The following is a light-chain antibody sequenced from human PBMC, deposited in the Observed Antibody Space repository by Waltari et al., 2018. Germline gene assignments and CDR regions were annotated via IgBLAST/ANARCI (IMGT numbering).Light chain of an antibody. Sequence: ELVLPQSPATLSLSPGERATLSCRASQGVSRSLGWYQQKPGQAPRLLIYDASSRATGIPDRFSGSGSGTDFSLTISRLEPEDFAVYYCQKYVSLPATFGQGTKVEIK. V-gene: IGKV3-20*01. CDR3: QKYVSLPAT. CDR2: DAS. J-gene: IGKJ1*01. CDR1: QGVSRS.